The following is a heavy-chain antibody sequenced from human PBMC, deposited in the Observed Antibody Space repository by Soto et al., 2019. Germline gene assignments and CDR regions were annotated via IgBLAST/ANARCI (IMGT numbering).Heavy chain of an antibody. CDR1: GFTFSSYG. CDR3: AKDLGVGELLPQSHYYYYGMDV. CDR2: ISYDGSNK. D-gene: IGHD3-10*01. J-gene: IGHJ6*02. Sequence: GGSLRLSCAASGFTFSSYGMHWVRQAPGKGLEWVAVISYDGSNKYYADSVKGRFTISRDNSKNTLYLQMNSLRAEDTAVYYCAKDLGVGELLPQSHYYYYGMDVWGQGTTVTVSS. V-gene: IGHV3-30*18.